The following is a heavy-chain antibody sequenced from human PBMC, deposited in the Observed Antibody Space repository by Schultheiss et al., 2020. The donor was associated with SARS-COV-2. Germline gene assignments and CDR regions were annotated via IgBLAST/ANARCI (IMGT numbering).Heavy chain of an antibody. CDR1: GDSISSGGYY. V-gene: IGHV4-31*03. Sequence: SETLSLTCTVSGDSISSGGYYWGWIRHHPGKGLEWIGYIYFTGNTYYNPSLQSRVKMSVDTSKNQFSLDLSSVTAADTAVYYCARGYYYPNSAFFDYWGLGAVVTVSS. J-gene: IGHJ4*02. CDR3: ARGYYYPNSAFFDY. D-gene: IGHD3-22*01. CDR2: IYFTGNT.